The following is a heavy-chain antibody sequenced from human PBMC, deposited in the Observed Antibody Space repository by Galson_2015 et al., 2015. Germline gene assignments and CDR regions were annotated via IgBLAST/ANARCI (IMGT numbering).Heavy chain of an antibody. Sequence: LRLSCAASGFTFSGSAMHWVRQASGKGLEWVGRIRSKANNYATAYAASVKGRFTISRDDSKNTAYLQMSSLQTEDTAVYYCSGYNDRSGYFPFDYWGQGTLVTVSS. CDR1: GFTFSGSA. D-gene: IGHD3-22*01. CDR3: SGYNDRSGYFPFDY. V-gene: IGHV3-73*01. CDR2: IRSKANNYAT. J-gene: IGHJ4*02.